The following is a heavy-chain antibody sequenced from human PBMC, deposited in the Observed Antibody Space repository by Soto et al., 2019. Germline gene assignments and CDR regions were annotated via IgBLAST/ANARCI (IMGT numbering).Heavy chain of an antibody. J-gene: IGHJ5*02. V-gene: IGHV3-30-3*01. CDR1: GLTVSNYT. D-gene: IGHD3-22*01. CDR2: ISYDGSNK. CDR3: ARGSTMIARSWFDP. Sequence: SLRLSCAASGLTVSNYTTHWVRQAPGKGLEWVAVISYDGSNKYYADSVKGRFTISRDNSKNTLYLQMNSLRAEDTAVYYCARGSTMIARSWFDPWGQGTLVTVSS.